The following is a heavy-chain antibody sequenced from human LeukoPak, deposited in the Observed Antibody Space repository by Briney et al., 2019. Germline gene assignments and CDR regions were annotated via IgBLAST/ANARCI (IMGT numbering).Heavy chain of an antibody. V-gene: IGHV4-59*01. CDR2: TYYSGST. D-gene: IGHD6-19*01. CDR1: GGSISSYY. Sequence: SETLSLTCTVSGGSISSYYWSWIRQPPGKGLEWIGYTYYSGSTNYNPSLKSRVTISVDTSKNQFSLKLSSVTAADTAVYYCARGYSSGWYNYYYYGMDVWGQGTTVTVSS. J-gene: IGHJ6*02. CDR3: ARGYSSGWYNYYYYGMDV.